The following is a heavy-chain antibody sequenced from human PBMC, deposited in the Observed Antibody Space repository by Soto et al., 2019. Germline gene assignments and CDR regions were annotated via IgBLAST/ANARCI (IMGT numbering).Heavy chain of an antibody. CDR3: ARGGLRKKYNWFDP. V-gene: IGHV4-34*01. J-gene: IGHJ5*02. Sequence: SETLSLTCAVYGGSFSGYYWSWIRQPPGKGLEWIGEINHSGSTNYNPSLKSRVTISVDTSKNQFSLKLRSVAAADTGFYYWARGGLRKKYNWFDPWGQGTLVTVSS. D-gene: IGHD5-12*01. CDR2: INHSGST. CDR1: GGSFSGYY.